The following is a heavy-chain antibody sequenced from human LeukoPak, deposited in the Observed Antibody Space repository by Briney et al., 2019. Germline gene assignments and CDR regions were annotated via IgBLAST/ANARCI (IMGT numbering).Heavy chain of an antibody. CDR3: ATLPLYYGSGTYLGAFDI. D-gene: IGHD3-10*01. CDR2: FDPEDGET. V-gene: IGHV1-24*01. CDR1: GYTLTELS. J-gene: IGHJ3*02. Sequence: ASVKVSCKVSGYTLTELSMHWVRQAPGKGLEWMGGFDPEDGETIYAQKFQGRVTMTEDTSTDTAYMELSSLRSEDTAVYYCATLPLYYGSGTYLGAFDIWGQGTMVTVSS.